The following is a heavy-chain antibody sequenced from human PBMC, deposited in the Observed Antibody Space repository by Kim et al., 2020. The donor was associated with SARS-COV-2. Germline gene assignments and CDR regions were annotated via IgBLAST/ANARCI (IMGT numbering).Heavy chain of an antibody. Sequence: GGSLRLSCAASGFTFSSYAMNWVRQAPGKGLEWVSVIYSDGSGIYYADSVKGRFTISRDNSKNTLYLQMNSLRAAEDTAVYYCAKCPFPMNYYAMDVWGRGTTVTVSS. J-gene: IGHJ6*02. D-gene: IGHD3-3*02. CDR3: AKCPFPMNYYAMDV. V-gene: IGHV3-23*03. CDR2: IYSDGSGI. CDR1: GFTFSSYA.